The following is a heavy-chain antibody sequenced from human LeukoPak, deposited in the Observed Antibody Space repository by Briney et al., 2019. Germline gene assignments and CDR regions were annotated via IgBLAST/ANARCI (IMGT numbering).Heavy chain of an antibody. CDR1: GDSIRSYY. CDR2: IYYTGVT. Sequence: SETLSLTCTVSGDSIRSYYWSWIRQPPGKGLEWIGYIYYTGVTNYSPSLKSRVTMSADTSKNQFSLKLSSVTAADTAVYSCATSGATTVTTWGGSWFDPWGQGTLVTVSS. J-gene: IGHJ5*02. V-gene: IGHV4-59*03. CDR3: ATSGATTVTTWGGSWFDP. D-gene: IGHD4-17*01.